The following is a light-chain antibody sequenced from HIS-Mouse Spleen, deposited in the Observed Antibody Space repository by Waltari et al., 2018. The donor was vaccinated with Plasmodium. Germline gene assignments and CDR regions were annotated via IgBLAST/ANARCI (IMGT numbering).Light chain of an antibody. V-gene: IGLV2-11*01. Sequence: QSALTQPRPVSGSPGQSVTISCTGTRRYVVGYNFVSWYPQHPGKAPKLMIYDVSKRPSGVPDRFSGSKSGNTASLTISGLQAEDEADYYCCSYAGSYTWVFGGGTKLTVL. J-gene: IGLJ3*02. CDR2: DVS. CDR3: CSYAGSYTWV. CDR1: RRYVVGYNF.